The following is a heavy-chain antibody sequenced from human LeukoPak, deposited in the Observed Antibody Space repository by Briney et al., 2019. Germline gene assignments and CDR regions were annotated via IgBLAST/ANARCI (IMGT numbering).Heavy chain of an antibody. CDR2: IYSGGST. CDR1: GFTVSSNY. V-gene: IGHV3-53*01. D-gene: IGHD3-22*01. J-gene: IGHJ4*02. CDR3: AKRVMHYYDSSGYPGVYFDY. Sequence: PGGSLRLSCAASGFTVSSNYMSWVRQAPGKGLEWVSVIYSGGSTYYADSVKGRFTISRDNSKNTLYLQMNSLRAEDTAVYYCAKRVMHYYDSSGYPGVYFDYWGQGTLVTVSS.